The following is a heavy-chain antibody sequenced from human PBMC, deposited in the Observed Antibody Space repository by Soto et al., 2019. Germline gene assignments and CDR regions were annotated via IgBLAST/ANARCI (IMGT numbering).Heavy chain of an antibody. CDR3: ARDLYSSSTHDYYYYYYMDV. CDR1: GYTFTSYA. J-gene: IGHJ6*03. V-gene: IGHV1-3*01. CDR2: INAGNGNT. Sequence: ASVKVSCKASGYTFTSYAMHWVRQAPGQRLEWMGWINAGNGNTKYSQKFQGRVTITRDTSASTAYMELSSLRSEDTAVCYCARDLYSSSTHDYYYYYYMDVWGKGTTVTVSS. D-gene: IGHD6-6*01.